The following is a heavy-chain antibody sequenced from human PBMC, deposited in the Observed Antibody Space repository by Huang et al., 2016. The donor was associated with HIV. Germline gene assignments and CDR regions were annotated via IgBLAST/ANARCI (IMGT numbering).Heavy chain of an antibody. J-gene: IGHJ4*02. CDR3: ASAPARALSYFDN. Sequence: QVLLVESGGGVVQPGKSLRLSCTAAGFAFSNNAMHWVCPVPGKGREWVAVVSFDGSKTYLASSVNDRFTISRDNSKSTLFLQMSSLRPDDTAVYYCASAPARALSYFDNWGQGTLVTVSS. D-gene: IGHD3-10*01. CDR1: GFAFSNNA. CDR2: VSFDGSKT. V-gene: IGHV3-30*04.